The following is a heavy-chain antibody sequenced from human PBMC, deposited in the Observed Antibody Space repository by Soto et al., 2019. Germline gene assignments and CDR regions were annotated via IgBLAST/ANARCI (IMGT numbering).Heavy chain of an antibody. CDR3: ARSALSPTIPNPFDY. CDR2: IYYSGST. Sequence: QLQLQESGPGLVKPSETLSLTCTVSGGSISSSSYYWGWIRQPPGKGLEWIGSIYYSGSTYYNPSLKSRVTISVDTSKNQFSLKLSSVTAADTAVYYCARSALSPTIPNPFDYWGQGTLVTVSS. J-gene: IGHJ4*02. V-gene: IGHV4-39*01. D-gene: IGHD5-12*01. CDR1: GGSISSSSYY.